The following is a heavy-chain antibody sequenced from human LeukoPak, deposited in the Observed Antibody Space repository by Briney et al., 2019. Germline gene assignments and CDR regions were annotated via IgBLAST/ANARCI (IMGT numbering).Heavy chain of an antibody. CDR2: ISGSGGST. V-gene: IGHV3-23*01. J-gene: IGHJ4*02. CDR1: GLTFSSYA. Sequence: GGSLRLSCAASGLTFSSYAMSWVRQAPGKGLEWVSAISGSGGSTYYADSVKGRFTISRDNSKNTLYLQMNSLRAEDTAVYYCAKEALAYCGGDCLIHFDYWGQGTLVTVSS. CDR3: AKEALAYCGGDCLIHFDY. D-gene: IGHD2-21*02.